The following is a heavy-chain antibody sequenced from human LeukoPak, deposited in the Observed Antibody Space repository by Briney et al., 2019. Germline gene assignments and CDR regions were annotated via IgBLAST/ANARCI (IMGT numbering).Heavy chain of an antibody. CDR1: GSTFSSYE. CDR2: ISSSGSTI. Sequence: GGSLRLSCAASGSTFSSYEMNWVRQAPGKGLEWVSYISSSGSTIYYADSVKGRFTISRDNAKNSLYLQMNSLRAEDTAVYYCARDPVTTPRDGFSYPRADYWGQGTLVTVSS. CDR3: ARDPVTTPRDGFSYPRADY. D-gene: IGHD4-17*01. J-gene: IGHJ4*02. V-gene: IGHV3-48*03.